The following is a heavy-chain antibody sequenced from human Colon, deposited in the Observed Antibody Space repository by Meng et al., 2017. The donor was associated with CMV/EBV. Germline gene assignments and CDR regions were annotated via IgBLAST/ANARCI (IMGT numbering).Heavy chain of an antibody. CDR3: PPIFGGDFDL. D-gene: IGHD3-10*01. CDR2: PNPISVEP. CDR1: SITFTGDC. Sequence: QVQAGRTGAGVQEPAACMTASGRTSSITFTGDCIFQVSKACGPGLEWMGAPNPISVEPNSERKLHGRRTMTMDTSLHTAYIVLGSLRSGDTAVYYCPPIFGGDFDLWGQGTLVTVSS. J-gene: IGHJ4*02. V-gene: IGHV1-2*02.